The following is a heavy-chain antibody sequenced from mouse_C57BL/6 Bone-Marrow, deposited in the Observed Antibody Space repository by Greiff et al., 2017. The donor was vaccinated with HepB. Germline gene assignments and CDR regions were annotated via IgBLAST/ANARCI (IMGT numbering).Heavy chain of an antibody. CDR1: GYTFTSYG. CDR3: AREDSNYEYYYAMDY. J-gene: IGHJ4*01. D-gene: IGHD2-5*01. V-gene: IGHV1-81*01. Sequence: QVQLQQSGAELARPGASVKLSCKASGYTFTSYGISWVKQRTGQGLEWIGEIYPRSGNTYYNEKFKGKATLTADKSSSTAYMELRSLTSEDSAVYFCAREDSNYEYYYAMDYWGQGTSVTVSS. CDR2: IYPRSGNT.